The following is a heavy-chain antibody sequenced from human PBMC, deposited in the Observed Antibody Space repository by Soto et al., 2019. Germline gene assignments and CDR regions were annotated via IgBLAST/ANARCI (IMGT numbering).Heavy chain of an antibody. CDR2: ISAYNGNT. CDR3: ARVIAEAGRRATNWFDP. V-gene: IGHV1-18*01. Sequence: QVQLVQSGAEVKKPGAPVKVSCKASGYTFTSYGISWVRQAPGQGLEWMGWISAYNGNTNYAQKLQGRVTMTTDTSTSTAYMELRSLRSDDTAVYYCARVIAEAGRRATNWFDPWGQGTLVTVSS. D-gene: IGHD6-13*01. J-gene: IGHJ5*02. CDR1: GYTFTSYG.